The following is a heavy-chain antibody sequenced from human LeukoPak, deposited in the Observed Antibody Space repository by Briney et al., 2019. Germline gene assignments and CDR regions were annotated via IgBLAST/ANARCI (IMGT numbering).Heavy chain of an antibody. Sequence: SETLSLTCAVYGGSFSGYYWSWIRQPPGKGLEWIGEINHSGSTNYNPSLKSRVTISVDTSKNQFSLKPSSVTAVDTAVYYCARGKMSEQDYYDSSGSTYYFDYWGQGTLVTVSS. CDR2: INHSGST. CDR1: GGSFSGYY. D-gene: IGHD3-22*01. J-gene: IGHJ4*02. V-gene: IGHV4-34*01. CDR3: ARGKMSEQDYYDSSGSTYYFDY.